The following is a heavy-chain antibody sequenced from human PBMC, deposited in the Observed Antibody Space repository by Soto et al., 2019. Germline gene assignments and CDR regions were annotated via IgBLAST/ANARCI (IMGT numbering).Heavy chain of an antibody. D-gene: IGHD6-19*01. J-gene: IGHJ4*02. V-gene: IGHV4-59*01. CDR3: SRGAFSGWLDY. CDR1: GGSISSYY. Sequence: SETLSLTCTVSGGSISSYYWSWIRQPPGKGLEWIGYIYYSGSTNYNPSLKSRVTISVDTSKNQFSLKLSSVTAAATAVYYCSRGAFSGWLDYWGQGTLVTVSS. CDR2: IYYSGST.